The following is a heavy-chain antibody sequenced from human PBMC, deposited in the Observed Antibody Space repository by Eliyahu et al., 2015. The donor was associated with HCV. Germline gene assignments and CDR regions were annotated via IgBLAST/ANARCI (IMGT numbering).Heavy chain of an antibody. J-gene: IGHJ4*02. V-gene: IGHV4-39*01. Sequence: QLQLQESGPGLVKPSETLSLTXTVSRXXITAXSSYWGWIRQPPGKGLEWIGSIYYSGTTYYNPSLESRVTIYVDRSKSEFSLNLRSVIAADTAVYYCARRHCSGFSCPDLFDSWGQGTLVTVSS. CDR1: RXXITAXSSY. D-gene: IGHD2-2*01. CDR3: ARRHCSGFSCPDLFDS. CDR2: IYYSGTT.